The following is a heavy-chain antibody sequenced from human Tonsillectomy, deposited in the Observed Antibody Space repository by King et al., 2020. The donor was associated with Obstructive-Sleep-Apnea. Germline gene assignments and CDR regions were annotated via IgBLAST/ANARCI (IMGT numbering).Heavy chain of an antibody. CDR3: ATLPPTLRYCDGDSCYSGDYYYYGMDV. CDR2: IHYSGST. Sequence: VQLQESGPGLVKPSETLSLTCTVSGGSTSYHYWSWIRQPPGKGLEWIGYIHYSGSTSYDPSLQSRVTISIDTSKNQFSLRLGSVTAADTAVYYCATLPPTLRYCDGDSCYSGDYYYYGMDVWGQGTTVTVSS. CDR1: GGSTSYHY. D-gene: IGHD2-15*01. J-gene: IGHJ6*02. V-gene: IGHV4-59*08.